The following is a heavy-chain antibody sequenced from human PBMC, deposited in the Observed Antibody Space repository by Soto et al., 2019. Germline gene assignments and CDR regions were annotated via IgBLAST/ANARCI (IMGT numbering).Heavy chain of an antibody. CDR2: IIPILGIA. J-gene: IGHJ6*02. V-gene: IGHV1-69*02. Sequence: QVQLVQSGAEVKKPGSSVKVSCKASGGTFSSYTISWVRQAPGQGLEWMGRIIPILGIANYAQKFQGRVTITADKSPSTAYMELSSLRSEDTAMYYCARFRGSYGMDVWGQGTTVTVSS. D-gene: IGHD3-10*01. CDR1: GGTFSSYT. CDR3: ARFRGSYGMDV.